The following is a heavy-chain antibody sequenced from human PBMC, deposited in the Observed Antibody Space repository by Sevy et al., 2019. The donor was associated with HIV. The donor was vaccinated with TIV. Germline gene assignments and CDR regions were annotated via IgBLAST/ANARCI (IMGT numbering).Heavy chain of an antibody. Sequence: GGSLRLSCAASAFNFSDYYINWIRQAPGKGLEWISYISSSGIYTNYADSVKGRFTISRDNGKNSVYLQMHSLRAEDAAVYYCATCSSGNCFTAERSFDIWGQGTMVTVSS. CDR1: AFNFSDYY. V-gene: IGHV3-11*06. J-gene: IGHJ3*02. D-gene: IGHD2-2*02. CDR3: ATCSSGNCFTAERSFDI. CDR2: ISSSGIYT.